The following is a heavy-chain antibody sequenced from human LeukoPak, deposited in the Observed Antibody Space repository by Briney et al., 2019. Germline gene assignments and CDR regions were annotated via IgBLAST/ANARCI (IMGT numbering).Heavy chain of an antibody. CDR3: ARDSGYYDSSGYPVDY. J-gene: IGHJ4*02. CDR2: ISGSGGST. Sequence: GGSLRLSCAASGFTFSSYAMSWVRQAPGKGLEWVSAISGSGGSTYYADSVKGRFTISRDNSKNSLYLQMNSLRAEDTAVYYCARDSGYYDSSGYPVDYWGQGTLVTVSS. V-gene: IGHV3-23*01. D-gene: IGHD3-22*01. CDR1: GFTFSSYA.